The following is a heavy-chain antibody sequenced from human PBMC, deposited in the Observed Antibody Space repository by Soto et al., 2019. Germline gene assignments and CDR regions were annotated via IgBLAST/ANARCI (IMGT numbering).Heavy chain of an antibody. CDR2: IYYSGST. CDR3: ARVWGSAFDI. Sequence: QVQLQESGPGLVKPSETLSLTCTVSGGSISSYYWCWIRQPPGKGLEWIGYIYYSGSTNNNPSLNSRVDISVDTSKNQFSLKLSSVTAADTAVYYCARVWGSAFDIWGQGTMVTVSS. D-gene: IGHD7-27*01. V-gene: IGHV4-59*01. CDR1: GGSISSYY. J-gene: IGHJ3*02.